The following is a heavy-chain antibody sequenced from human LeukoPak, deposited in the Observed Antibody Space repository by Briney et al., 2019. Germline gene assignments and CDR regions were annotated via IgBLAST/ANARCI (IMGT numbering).Heavy chain of an antibody. Sequence: GESLKISCQGSGYSFTSYWIGWVRQMPGKGLEWMGIIYPGDSDTRYSPSFQGQVTISADKSISTAYLQWSSLKASDTAMYYCARHTYYYDSSGLGKAFDIWGQGTMVTVSS. D-gene: IGHD3-22*01. CDR2: IYPGDSDT. CDR1: GYSFTSYW. V-gene: IGHV5-51*01. J-gene: IGHJ3*02. CDR3: ARHTYYYDSSGLGKAFDI.